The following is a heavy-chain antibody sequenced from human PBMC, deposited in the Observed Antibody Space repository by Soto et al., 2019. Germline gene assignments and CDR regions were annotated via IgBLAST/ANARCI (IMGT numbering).Heavy chain of an antibody. J-gene: IGHJ6*02. CDR1: GYTFSSYA. V-gene: IGHV1-69*13. CDR3: ASSGYCSGGSCSYPQYYYYGMDV. Sequence: GASVKVSCKASGYTFSSYAISWVRQAPGQGLEWMGGIIPIFGTANYAQKFQGRVTITADESTSTAYMELSSLRSEDTAVYYCASSGYCSGGSCSYPQYYYYGMDVWGQGTTVTVSS. CDR2: IIPIFGTA. D-gene: IGHD2-15*01.